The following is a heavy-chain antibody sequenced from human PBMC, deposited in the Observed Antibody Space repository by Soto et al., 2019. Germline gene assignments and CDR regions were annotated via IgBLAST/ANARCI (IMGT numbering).Heavy chain of an antibody. CDR1: GGSISSYY. J-gene: IGHJ6*03. CDR3: ARVYYDFWSGSGNLDYYMDV. Sequence: NPSETLSLTCTVSGGSISSYYWSWIRQPPGKGLEWIGYIYYSGSTNYNPSLKSRVTISVDTSKNQFSLKLSSVTAADTAVYYCARVYYDFWSGSGNLDYYMDVWGKGTTVTVSS. V-gene: IGHV4-59*01. D-gene: IGHD3-3*01. CDR2: IYYSGST.